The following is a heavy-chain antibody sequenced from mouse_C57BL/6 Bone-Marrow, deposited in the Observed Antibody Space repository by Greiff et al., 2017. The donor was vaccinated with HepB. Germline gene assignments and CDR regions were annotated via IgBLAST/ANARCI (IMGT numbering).Heavy chain of an antibody. CDR3: ARDYGSSYRYAMDY. D-gene: IGHD1-1*01. J-gene: IGHJ4*01. CDR2: ISSGSSTI. Sequence: EVKVVESGGGLVKPGGSLKLSCAASGFTFSDYGMHWVRQAPEKGLEWVAYISSGSSTIYYADTVKGRFTISRDNAKNTLFLQMTSLMSEDTAMYYCARDYGSSYRYAMDYWGQGTSVTVSS. CDR1: GFTFSDYG. V-gene: IGHV5-17*01.